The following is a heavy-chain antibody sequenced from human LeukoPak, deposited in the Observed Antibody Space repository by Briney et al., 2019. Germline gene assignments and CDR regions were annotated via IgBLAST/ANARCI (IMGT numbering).Heavy chain of an antibody. CDR2: MNPNSGNT. CDR3: ARGYSSSWYYYYYGIDV. CDR1: GYTFTSYD. V-gene: IGHV1-8*01. D-gene: IGHD6-13*01. Sequence: ASVKVSCEASGYTFTSYDINWVRQATGQGLEWMGWMNPNSGNTGYAQKFQGRVTMTRNTSISTAYMELSSLRSEDTAVCYCARGYSSSWYYYYYGIDVWGQGTTVTVSS. J-gene: IGHJ6*02.